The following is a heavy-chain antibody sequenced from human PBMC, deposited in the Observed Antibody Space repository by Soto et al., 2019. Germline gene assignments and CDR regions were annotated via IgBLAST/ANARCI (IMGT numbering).Heavy chain of an antibody. V-gene: IGHV6-1*01. CDR1: GDSVSSNSAA. Sequence: SQTLSLTCAISGDSVSSNSAAWNWIRQSPSRGLEWLGRTYYRSKWYNDYAVSVKSRITINPDTSKNQFSLQLNSVTPEDTAVYYCARAGESSGWYDSNYYYGMDVWGQGTTVTVSS. J-gene: IGHJ6*02. CDR3: ARAGESSGWYDSNYYYGMDV. CDR2: TYYRSKWYN. D-gene: IGHD6-19*01.